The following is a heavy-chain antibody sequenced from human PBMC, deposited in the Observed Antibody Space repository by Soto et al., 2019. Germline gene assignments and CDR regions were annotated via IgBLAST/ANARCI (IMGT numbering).Heavy chain of an antibody. D-gene: IGHD6-6*01. V-gene: IGHV3-30*18. CDR3: AKRSSSSTFDY. Sequence: GALRLSCAASEFTFSNYAMHWVRQAPGKGLQWLAVISHDGNNKYYADSVEGRFTISRDNSKNTLYLQMNSLRAEDTAVYYCAKRSSSSTFDYWGQGTLVTVSS. CDR2: ISHDGNNK. J-gene: IGHJ4*02. CDR1: EFTFSNYA.